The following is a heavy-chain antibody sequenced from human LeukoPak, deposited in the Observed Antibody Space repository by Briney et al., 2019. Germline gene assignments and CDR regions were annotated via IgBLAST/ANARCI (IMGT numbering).Heavy chain of an antibody. Sequence: GGSLRLSCAASGFTFSSYAMHWVRQAPGKGLEWVAGISYDGSNKYYADSVKGRFTISRDNSKNTLYLQMNSLRAEDTAVYYCAREPDPFYYYDSSGYYLFGYWGQGTLVTVSS. CDR1: GFTFSSYA. J-gene: IGHJ4*02. CDR3: AREPDPFYYYDSSGYYLFGY. D-gene: IGHD3-22*01. V-gene: IGHV3-30-3*01. CDR2: ISYDGSNK.